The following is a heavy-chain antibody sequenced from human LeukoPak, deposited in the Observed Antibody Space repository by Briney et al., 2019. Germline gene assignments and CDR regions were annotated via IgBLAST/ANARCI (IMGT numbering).Heavy chain of an antibody. D-gene: IGHD4-17*01. CDR3: ARHPYGELPDY. CDR2: IYYSGST. CDR1: GGSISSYY. J-gene: IGHJ4*02. V-gene: IGHV4-59*08. Sequence: SETLSLTCTVPGGSISSYYWSWIRQPPGKGLEWIGYIYYSGSTNYNPSLKSRVTISVDTSKNQFSLKLSSVTAADTAVYYCARHPYGELPDYWGQGTLVTVSS.